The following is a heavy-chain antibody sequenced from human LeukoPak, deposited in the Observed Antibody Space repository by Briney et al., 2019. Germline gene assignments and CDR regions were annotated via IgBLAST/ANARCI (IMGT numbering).Heavy chain of an antibody. V-gene: IGHV3-53*01. J-gene: IGHJ5*02. CDR1: GFTFSNYA. CDR3: ARKNEYCSGGSCHQGWFDP. D-gene: IGHD2-15*01. CDR2: IYSGGST. Sequence: GGSLRLSCAASGFTFSNYAMSWVRQAPGKGLEWVSVIYSGGSTYYADSVKSRFTISRDNSKNTLYLQMNSLRAEDTAVYYCARKNEYCSGGSCHQGWFDPWGQGTLVTVSS.